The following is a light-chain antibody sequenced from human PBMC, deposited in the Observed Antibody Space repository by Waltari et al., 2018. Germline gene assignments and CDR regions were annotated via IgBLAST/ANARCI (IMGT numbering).Light chain of an antibody. CDR2: GVS. CDR1: QSVSSN. J-gene: IGKJ1*01. Sequence: EIVMTQSPATLSVSPGERATLSCRASQSVSSNLAWYQQKPGQAPRLPIYGVSTRATGIPASFSGSGSGTEFTLIISSLQSEDFAVYYCQQYNNWPRTFGQGTKVEIK. CDR3: QQYNNWPRT. V-gene: IGKV3-15*01.